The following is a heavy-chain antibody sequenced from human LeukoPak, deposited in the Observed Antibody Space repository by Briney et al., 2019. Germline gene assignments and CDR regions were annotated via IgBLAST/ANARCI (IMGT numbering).Heavy chain of an antibody. J-gene: IGHJ3*02. D-gene: IGHD4-17*01. Sequence: PGGSLRLSCAASGFTFSSYDMHWVRQATGKGLEWVSAIGTAGDTYYPGSVKGRFTISRENAKNSLYLQMNSLRAGDTAVYYCARDATHYVALDMRGQGTMVTVSS. CDR3: ARDATHYVALDM. CDR1: GFTFSSYD. V-gene: IGHV3-13*01. CDR2: IGTAGDT.